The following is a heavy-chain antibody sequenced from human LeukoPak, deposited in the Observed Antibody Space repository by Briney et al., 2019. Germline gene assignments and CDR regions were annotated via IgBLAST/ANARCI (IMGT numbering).Heavy chain of an antibody. CDR1: GGSISSYY. V-gene: IGHV4-59*08. J-gene: IGHJ3*02. D-gene: IGHD3-3*01. Sequence: SETLSLTCTVSGGSISSYYWSWIRQPPGKGLEWIGSIYYGGSTSYNPSLRSRVTTSVDTSKNQFSLKLSSVTAADTAVYYCASEYDFWSADAFDIWGQGTMVTVSS. CDR2: IYYGGST. CDR3: ASEYDFWSADAFDI.